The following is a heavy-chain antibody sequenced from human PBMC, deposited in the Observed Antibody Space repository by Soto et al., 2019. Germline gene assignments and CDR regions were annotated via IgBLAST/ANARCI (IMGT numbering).Heavy chain of an antibody. Sequence: QVQLVQSGAEVKKPGSSVKVSCKASGGTFSTYPISWVRQAPGHGLEWMGGIIPVLGAANYAQRFQDRVTITANESTSTAYMDLSSLRSEDTAFYYCAEVPSNYVPVTAYPAFYFDDWGQGTLVTVSS. CDR2: IIPVLGAA. J-gene: IGHJ4*02. D-gene: IGHD2-21*02. V-gene: IGHV1-69*11. CDR3: AEVPSNYVPVTAYPAFYFDD. CDR1: GGTFSTYP.